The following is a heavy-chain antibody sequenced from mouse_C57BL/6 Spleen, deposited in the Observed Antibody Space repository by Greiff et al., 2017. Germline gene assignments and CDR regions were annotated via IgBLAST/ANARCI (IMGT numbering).Heavy chain of an antibody. D-gene: IGHD1-1*01. CDR1: GFNIKNTY. CDR2: IDPANGNT. V-gene: IGHV14-3*01. Sequence: VQLQQSVAELVRPGASVKLSCTASGFNIKNTYMHWVKQRPEQGLEWIGRIDPANGNTKYAPEFQGKATITADTSSNTAYLQLSSLTSEDTAIYYCASYYYGSSYDYYAMDYWGQGTSVTVSS. CDR3: ASYYYGSSYDYYAMDY. J-gene: IGHJ4*01.